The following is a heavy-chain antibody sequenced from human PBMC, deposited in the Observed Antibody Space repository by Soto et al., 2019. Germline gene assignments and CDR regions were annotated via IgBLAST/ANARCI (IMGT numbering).Heavy chain of an antibody. CDR2: ISGSRGYI. V-gene: IGHV3-21*02. CDR3: ARDLAAALDY. J-gene: IGHJ4*02. Sequence: EVQLVESGGGLVKPGGTLRLSCSASGFIFSDYSMNWVRQAPGKGLEWVSSISGSRGYIYYGDSVKGRFTMSRDNAKNSVVLQMNNLRAEDTAVYYCARDLAAALDYWGPGTLVTVSS. D-gene: IGHD6-13*01. CDR1: GFIFSDYS.